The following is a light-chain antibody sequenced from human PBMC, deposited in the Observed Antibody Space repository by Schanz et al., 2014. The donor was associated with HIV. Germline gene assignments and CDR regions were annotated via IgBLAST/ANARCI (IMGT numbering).Light chain of an antibody. CDR1: SSDIGGYNY. Sequence: QSALTQPASVSGSPGQSITISCTGTSSDIGGYNYVSWYQQHPGKAPKLILYDVDNRPAGVSNRFSGSKSGNTASLTISGLQAEDEADYYCSSYTSSSTYVFRTGTKLTVL. CDR2: DVD. J-gene: IGLJ1*01. CDR3: SSYTSSSTYV. V-gene: IGLV2-14*03.